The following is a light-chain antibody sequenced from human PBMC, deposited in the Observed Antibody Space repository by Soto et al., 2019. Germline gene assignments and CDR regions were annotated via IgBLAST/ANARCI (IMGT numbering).Light chain of an antibody. J-gene: IGKJ5*01. Sequence: IPMTQSPSAVSASVGDRATITCRASQSISSYLNWYQQKPGKAPNLLMYTASNLQSGVPSRFSGSGSGTDFTLTISSLQPEDFATYYCQQSYSTPISFGQGTRLEIK. CDR3: QQSYSTPIS. CDR2: TAS. CDR1: QSISSY. V-gene: IGKV1-39*01.